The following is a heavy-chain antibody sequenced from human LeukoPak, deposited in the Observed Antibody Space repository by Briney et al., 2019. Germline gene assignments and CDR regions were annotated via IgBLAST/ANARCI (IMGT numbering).Heavy chain of an antibody. V-gene: IGHV3-23*01. J-gene: IGHJ4*02. D-gene: IGHD2-15*01. CDR1: GFNFANHA. CDR2: ISGGGDIA. CDR3: VREDTPAAANY. Sequence: GGSLRLSCAASGFNFANHAMSWVRQTPGKGLEWVSAISGGGDIAYYADSVTGRFTISRDNSKDTLFLQMHSLRPGDTAVYYCVREDTPAAANYWGQGTLVTISS.